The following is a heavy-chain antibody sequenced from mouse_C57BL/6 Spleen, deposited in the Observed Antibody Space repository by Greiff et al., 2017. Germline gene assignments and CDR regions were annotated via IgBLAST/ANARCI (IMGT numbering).Heavy chain of an antibody. CDR3: AREGVLGYDYESAIDY. CDR1: GYTFTDYY. J-gene: IGHJ4*01. CDR2: INPSSGGT. Sequence: EVQLQQSGPELVKPGASVKISCKASGYTFTDYYMNWVKQSHGKSLEWIGDINPSSGGTSYNKKFKGKATLTGAKSSSTAYMELRSLTSEDSAGYYCAREGVLGYDYESAIDYWGQGTSVTVSS. D-gene: IGHD2-4*01. V-gene: IGHV1-26*01.